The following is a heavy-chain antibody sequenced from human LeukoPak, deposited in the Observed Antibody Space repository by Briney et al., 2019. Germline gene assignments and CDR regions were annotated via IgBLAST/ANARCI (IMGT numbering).Heavy chain of an antibody. Sequence: SEALSLTCTVSGGSISSSTYYWGWIRQPPGKGLEWIGSIYYSGSTSYNPSLKSRVTISVDTSKNQFSLKLDSVTAADTAVYYCARNASDSGTSYFDYWGQGTLVTVSS. J-gene: IGHJ4*02. CDR1: GGSISSSTYY. V-gene: IGHV4-39*01. CDR3: ARNASDSGTSYFDY. D-gene: IGHD1-26*01. CDR2: IYYSGST.